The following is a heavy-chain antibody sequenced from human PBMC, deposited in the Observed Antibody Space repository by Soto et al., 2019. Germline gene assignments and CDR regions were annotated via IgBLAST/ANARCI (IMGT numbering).Heavy chain of an antibody. CDR2: ISVYNGNI. Sequence: EASAKVSCKGSGYSFTSYGISWVRQAPGQGLEWMGWISVYNGNIKYAQKFEGRVTMTTDTSMFTAYLEVRSLRSDDTAVYYCARRTSYYDDSNAYYSFDYWGPGTLVTVSS. J-gene: IGHJ4*02. CDR3: ARRTSYYDDSNAYYSFDY. V-gene: IGHV1-18*04. D-gene: IGHD3-22*01. CDR1: GYSFTSYG.